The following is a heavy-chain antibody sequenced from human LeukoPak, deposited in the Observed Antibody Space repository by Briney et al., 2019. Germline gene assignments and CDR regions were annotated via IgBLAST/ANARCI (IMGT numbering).Heavy chain of an antibody. V-gene: IGHV3-23*01. Sequence: GGSLRLSCAASGFTASSNYMSWVRQAPGQGLEWVSAITGSGLITYYADSVKGRFTISRDNSKKTLYLQMNSLRAEDTAVYYCAKGPSLGFGGWTGAFDIWGQGTMVTVSS. D-gene: IGHD3-10*01. CDR3: AKGPSLGFGGWTGAFDI. CDR2: ITGSGLIT. J-gene: IGHJ3*02. CDR1: GFTASSNY.